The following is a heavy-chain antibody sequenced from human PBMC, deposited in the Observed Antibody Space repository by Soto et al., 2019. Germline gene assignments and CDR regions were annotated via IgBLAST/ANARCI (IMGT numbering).Heavy chain of an antibody. Sequence: EVQLVESGGGLLKPGESLRLSCAASGFSFSNAWMNWVRQAPGKGLEWVGRISNDGTTDYAAPVKGRFTISRDNSKNTLYLQMDSLKTEDTAAYYCSHGEGQFFDHWGQVTMVTVSS. CDR2: ISNDGTT. V-gene: IGHV3-15*07. CDR3: SHGEGQFFDH. J-gene: IGHJ4*02. CDR1: GFSFSNAW. D-gene: IGHD3-10*01.